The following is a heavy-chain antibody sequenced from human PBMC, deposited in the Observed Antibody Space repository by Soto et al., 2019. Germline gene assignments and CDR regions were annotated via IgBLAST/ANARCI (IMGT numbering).Heavy chain of an antibody. J-gene: IGHJ4*02. CDR2: INPGGGST. CDR3: ARAHYYDSSGYWYYFDY. V-gene: IGHV1-46*01. CDR1: GYTFTSYY. D-gene: IGHD3-22*01. Sequence: ASVKVSCKASGYTFTSYYMHWVRQAPGQGLEWMGIINPGGGSTSYAQKFQGRVTMTRDTSTSTVYMELSSLRSEDTAVYYCARAHYYDSSGYWYYFDYWGQGTLVTVSS.